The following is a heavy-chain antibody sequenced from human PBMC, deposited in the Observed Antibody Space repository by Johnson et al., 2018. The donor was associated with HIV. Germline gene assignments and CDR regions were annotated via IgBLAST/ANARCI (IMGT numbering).Heavy chain of an antibody. Sequence: VQLVESGGGLVQPGGSLRLSCAASGFTFSSYAIHWVRQAPGKGLEWVSVIYSGGSTYYADSVKGRFTISRDNSKNTLYLHMNSLRAEDTAVYYCARDQSNGWNRGAFDIWGQGTVVTASS. J-gene: IGHJ3*02. V-gene: IGHV3-66*01. D-gene: IGHD6-19*01. CDR3: ARDQSNGWNRGAFDI. CDR2: IYSGGST. CDR1: GFTFSSYA.